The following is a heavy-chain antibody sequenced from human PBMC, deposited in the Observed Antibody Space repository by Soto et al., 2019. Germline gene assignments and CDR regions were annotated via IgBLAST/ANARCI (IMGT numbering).Heavy chain of an antibody. Sequence: EVQLLESGGGLVQPGGSLRLSCAASGFTFSSYAMSWVRQAPGKGMEWVSAISGSGGSTYFADSVKGRFTISRDNSKNTLYLQMNSLRAEDTAVYYCAKVPAPYGIGGSCIRFDPWGQGTLVTVSS. V-gene: IGHV3-23*01. CDR1: GFTFSSYA. CDR2: ISGSGGST. D-gene: IGHD2-15*01. CDR3: AKVPAPYGIGGSCIRFDP. J-gene: IGHJ5*02.